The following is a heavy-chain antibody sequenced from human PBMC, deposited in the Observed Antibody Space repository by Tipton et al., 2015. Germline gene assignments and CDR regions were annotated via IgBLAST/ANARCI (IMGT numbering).Heavy chain of an antibody. V-gene: IGHV3-74*01. CDR2: INDDGSST. Sequence: GSLRLSCAASGFTFGSYWMYWVRQAPGKGLVWVSRINDDGSSTGYAESVKGRFTISRDNAKNTLYLQMNSLRAEDTAVYYCARDGKVAALDFWGQGTLVTVSS. CDR1: GFTFGSYW. D-gene: IGHD2-15*01. CDR3: ARDGKVAALDF. J-gene: IGHJ4*02.